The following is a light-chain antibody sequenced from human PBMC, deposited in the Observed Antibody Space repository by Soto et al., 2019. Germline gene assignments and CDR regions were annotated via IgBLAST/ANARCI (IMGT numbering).Light chain of an antibody. CDR1: QSVNFY. V-gene: IGKV3-20*01. J-gene: IGKJ1*01. CDR2: DAS. CDR3: QQYVDSPVT. Sequence: EIVVTQSPGTLSLSPGERATLSCRASQSVNFYLAWYQQKPGQATRLLISDASSRATDVPDRFSGSGSGTDFPLTITRLEPEDFAVYYCQQYVDSPVTCGQGTKVEIK.